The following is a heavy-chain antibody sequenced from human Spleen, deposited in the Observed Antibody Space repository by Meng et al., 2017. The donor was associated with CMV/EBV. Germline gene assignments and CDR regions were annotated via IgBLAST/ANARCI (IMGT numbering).Heavy chain of an antibody. J-gene: IGHJ4*02. CDR2: ISYDGSNK. V-gene: IGHV3-30*04. D-gene: IGHD2-21*02. CDR3: ANSQNYNGDSEFVY. CDR1: GFSFSSYA. Sequence: SGFSFSSYAMHWVRQAPGKGLEWVAVISYDGSNKLYADSVKGRFTISRENSKNTLYLQMNRLRPEDSAVYYCANSQNYNGDSEFVYWGQGTLVTVSS.